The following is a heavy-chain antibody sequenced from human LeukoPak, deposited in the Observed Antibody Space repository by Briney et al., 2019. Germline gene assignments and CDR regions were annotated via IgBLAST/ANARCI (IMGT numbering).Heavy chain of an antibody. CDR1: GYHFTSYY. V-gene: IGHV1-46*01. CDR2: INPGSSSR. D-gene: IGHD5-24*01. Sequence: GASVKVSCKVSGYHFTSYYIHWVRQAPGQGLEWMGIINPGSSSRHYAQQFQGGVTMTSDMSTSTVYMELGGPRSEDTAVYYCARAEITSDGYNSAFDVWGQGTMVTVSS. J-gene: IGHJ3*01. CDR3: ARAEITSDGYNSAFDV.